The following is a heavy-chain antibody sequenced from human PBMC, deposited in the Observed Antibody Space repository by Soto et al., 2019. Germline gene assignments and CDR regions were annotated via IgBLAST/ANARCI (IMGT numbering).Heavy chain of an antibody. J-gene: IGHJ4*01. V-gene: IGHV4-59*03. CDR2: TYYSEGT. CDR3: ARRGRTIAKAGNLEF. D-gene: IGHD6-19*01. CDR1: GDSFSRYY. Sequence: QVQLQESGPGLVKPSETLTLTCIGSGDSFSRYYWSWIRQSPGKGLEWIGFTYYSEGTNFNPSLKGRVSPSIDTSNKQFSKQLNSVTDAATAVYFCARRGRTIAKAGNLEFWGQGNLVIVSS.